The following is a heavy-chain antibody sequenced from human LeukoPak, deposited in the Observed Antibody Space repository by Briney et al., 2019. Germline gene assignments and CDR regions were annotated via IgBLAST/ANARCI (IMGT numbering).Heavy chain of an antibody. CDR1: GYTFTSYY. CDR2: ISGYNAKT. J-gene: IGHJ4*02. CDR3: ARVRDYYASSDYSDY. Sequence: PGASVKVSCKTSGYTFTSYYVSWVRQAPGQGLEWMGWISGYNAKTKYVQKFQGRITMTIDTSTTTAYMELRSLTSDDTAVYYCARVRDYYASSDYSDYWGQGTLVTVSS. D-gene: IGHD3-22*01. V-gene: IGHV1-18*04.